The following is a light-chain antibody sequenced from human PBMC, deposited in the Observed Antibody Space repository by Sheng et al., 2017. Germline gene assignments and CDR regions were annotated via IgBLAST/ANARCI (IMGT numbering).Light chain of an antibody. J-gene: IGKJ4*01. Sequence: EIVMTQSPATLSLSPGERATLSCRASQSVTSNLAWYQQKPGQAPRLLIYGASTRATGSPARFSGSGSGTEFTLTISSLQSEDFAVYYCQQYNNWPLTFGGGTKVEI. CDR3: QQYNNWPLT. CDR2: GAS. CDR1: QSVTSN. V-gene: IGKV3-15*01.